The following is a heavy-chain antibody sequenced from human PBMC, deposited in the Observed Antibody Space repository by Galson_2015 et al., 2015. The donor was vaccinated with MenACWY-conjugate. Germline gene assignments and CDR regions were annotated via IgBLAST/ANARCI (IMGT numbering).Heavy chain of an antibody. CDR1: GYSISNGYY. CDR3: ARLTVYSGSFYFPY. D-gene: IGHD1-26*01. CDR2: IYNTGNT. V-gene: IGHV4-38-2*01. Sequence: SETLSLTCDVSGYSISNGYYWGWIRQPPGKGLEWIGIIYNTGNTYYNASLKSRVTMSVDTSKNQFSLKLTSVTAADSAVYYCARLTVYSGSFYFPYWGQGTLVTVSS. J-gene: IGHJ4*02.